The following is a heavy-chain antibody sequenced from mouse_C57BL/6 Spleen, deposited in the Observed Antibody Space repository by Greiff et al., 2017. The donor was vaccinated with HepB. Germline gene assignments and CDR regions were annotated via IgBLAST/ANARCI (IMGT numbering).Heavy chain of an antibody. V-gene: IGHV1-26*01. J-gene: IGHJ4*01. CDR3: AKPSDGTYAMDY. CDR1: GYTLTDYY. Sequence: EVQLQQSGPELVQPGASVKISCKASGYTLTDYYMNWVKQSHGKSLEWIGDINPNNGGTSYNQKFKGKATLTVDKSSSTAYMELRSLTSEDSAVYYCAKPSDGTYAMDYWGQGTSVTVSS. D-gene: IGHD2-3*01. CDR2: INPNNGGT.